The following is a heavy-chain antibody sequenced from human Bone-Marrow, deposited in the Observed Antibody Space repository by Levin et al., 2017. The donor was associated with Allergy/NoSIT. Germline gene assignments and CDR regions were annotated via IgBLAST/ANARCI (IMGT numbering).Heavy chain of an antibody. Sequence: SCAASGFTFSTYAMSWVRQAPGRGLEWVSRISDSGGITYYADSVKGRFTISRDNSKNTLYLHMNTLRAEDTAFYYCAKVLPVAGTFFGYWGQGTLVIVSS. V-gene: IGHV3-23*01. CDR1: GFTFSTYA. CDR2: ISDSGGIT. D-gene: IGHD6-19*01. CDR3: AKVLPVAGTFFGY. J-gene: IGHJ4*02.